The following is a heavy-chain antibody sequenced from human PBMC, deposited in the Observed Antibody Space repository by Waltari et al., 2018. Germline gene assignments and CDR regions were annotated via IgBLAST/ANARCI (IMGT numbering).Heavy chain of an antibody. V-gene: IGHV4-39*07. CDR2: IYYSGST. D-gene: IGHD4-17*01. CDR3: ARSPHDYGGKTGGLAPVDY. Sequence: QLQLQESGPGLVKPSETLSLTCTVSGGSISSSSYYWGWIRPPPGKGLEWIGSIYYSGSTYYNPSLKSRVTISVDTSKNQFSLKLSSVTAADTAVYYCARSPHDYGGKTGGLAPVDYWGQGTLVTVSS. J-gene: IGHJ4*02. CDR1: GGSISSSSYY.